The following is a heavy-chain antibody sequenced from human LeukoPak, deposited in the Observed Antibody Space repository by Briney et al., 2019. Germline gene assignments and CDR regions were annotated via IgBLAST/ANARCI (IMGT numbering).Heavy chain of an antibody. D-gene: IGHD2-15*01. V-gene: IGHV4-4*07. Sequence: PSETLSLTCTVSGGSISSYYWSWIRQPAGKGLEWIGRIYTSGSTNYNPSLKSRVTMSVDTSKNQFSLKLSSVTAADTAVYYCASEYCSGGSCYFDYWGQGTLVTVSS. CDR3: ASEYCSGGSCYFDY. CDR1: GGSISSYY. J-gene: IGHJ4*02. CDR2: IYTSGST.